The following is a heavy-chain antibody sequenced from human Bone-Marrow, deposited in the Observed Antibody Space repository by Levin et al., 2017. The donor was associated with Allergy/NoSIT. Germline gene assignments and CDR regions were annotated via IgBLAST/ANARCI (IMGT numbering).Heavy chain of an antibody. D-gene: IGHD5-24*01. J-gene: IGHJ4*02. CDR2: TSNTGGTT. Sequence: PGGSLRLSCAASGFPFSSYSMSWVRQAPGRGLEWVSATSNTGGTTYYTDSVKGRFTFSRDNSKNILYLQMNSLRAEDTAVYYCARVRDGYIEYWGQGTLVTVSS. CDR3: ARVRDGYIEY. V-gene: IGHV3-23*01. CDR1: GFPFSSYS.